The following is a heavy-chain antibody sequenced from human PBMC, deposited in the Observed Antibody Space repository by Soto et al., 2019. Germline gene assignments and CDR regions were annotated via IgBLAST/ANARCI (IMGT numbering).Heavy chain of an antibody. D-gene: IGHD3-9*01. J-gene: IGHJ2*01. CDR1: GGSFSGYY. CDR2: INDRGSI. Sequence: QVQLQQWGAGPLRPLETLSLTCGVSGGSFSGYYWAWIRQSPGKGLEWIGEINDRGSINYNPSLKSRVSISVDTSKNHYSLYLRSVTAADTAVYYCARESHDILTGPPWVWYFDLWGRGTLFTVSS. V-gene: IGHV4-34*01. CDR3: ARESHDILTGPPWVWYFDL.